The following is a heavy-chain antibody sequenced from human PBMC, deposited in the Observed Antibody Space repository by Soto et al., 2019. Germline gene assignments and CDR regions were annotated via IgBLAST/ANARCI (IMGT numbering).Heavy chain of an antibody. J-gene: IGHJ4*02. CDR1: GFTFSIYG. V-gene: IGHV3-30*18. CDR2: ISYDGSNK. CDR3: SKDSSSWSYTVY. Sequence: QVQLVESRGGVVQPGRSLRLSCAATGFTFSIYGMHWVRQAPGKGLEWVAVISYDGSNKYYADSVKGRFTISRDNSKNTLYLQMNSLRAEDTAVYYCSKDSSSWSYTVYCSQGTLVTVSS. D-gene: IGHD6-13*01.